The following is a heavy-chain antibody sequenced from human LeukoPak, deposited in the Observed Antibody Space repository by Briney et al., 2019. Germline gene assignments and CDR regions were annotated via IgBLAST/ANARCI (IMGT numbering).Heavy chain of an antibody. Sequence: SETLSLTCAVYGGSFSGFYWSWIRQAPGKGLEWIGEINHSGDTNNNPSLKSRVTISVDTSKNQFSLKLSSVTAADTAVYYCARGRSYYYDSSGYYTTTRWFGPWGQGTLVTVSS. V-gene: IGHV4-34*01. CDR2: INHSGDT. CDR3: ARGRSYYYDSSGYYTTTRWFGP. D-gene: IGHD3-22*01. CDR1: GGSFSGFY. J-gene: IGHJ5*02.